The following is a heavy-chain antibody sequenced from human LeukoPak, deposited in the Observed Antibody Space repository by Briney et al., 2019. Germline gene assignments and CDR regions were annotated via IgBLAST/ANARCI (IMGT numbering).Heavy chain of an antibody. Sequence: PGGSLRLSCAASGFAFSSYAMSWVRQAPGKGLEWISGIGGSGVATYYADPVKGRFTISRDNSKNTLYLQMNSLRAEDTAVYYCAKGAGRGYCSGGSCDYFDYWGQGTLVTVSS. CDR1: GFAFSSYA. J-gene: IGHJ4*02. CDR3: AKGAGRGYCSGGSCDYFDY. V-gene: IGHV3-23*01. CDR2: IGGSGVAT. D-gene: IGHD2-15*01.